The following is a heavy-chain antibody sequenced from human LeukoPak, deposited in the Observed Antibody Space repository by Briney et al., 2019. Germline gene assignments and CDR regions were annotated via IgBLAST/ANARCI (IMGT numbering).Heavy chain of an antibody. V-gene: IGHV4-59*08. D-gene: IGHD6-19*01. CDR2: IYYSGST. CDR1: GGSISSYY. Sequence: SETLSPTCTVSGGSISSYYWSWIRQPPGKGLEWIGYIYYSGSTNYNPSLKSRVTISVDTSKNQFSLKLSSVTAADTAVYYCARQGGGIAVAGLGFDYWGQGTLVTVSS. CDR3: ARQGGGIAVAGLGFDY. J-gene: IGHJ4*02.